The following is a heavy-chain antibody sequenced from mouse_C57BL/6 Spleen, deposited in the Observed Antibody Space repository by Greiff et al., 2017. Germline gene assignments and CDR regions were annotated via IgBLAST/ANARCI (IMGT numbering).Heavy chain of an antibody. CDR2: IYPGNSDT. CDR3: TPITTVVAGYFDY. J-gene: IGHJ2*01. CDR1: GYTFTSYW. Sequence: EVQLKESGPVLARPGASVTMSCKTSGYTFTSYWMNWVKQRPGQGLEWIGAIYPGNSDTTYNQKFKGKAKLTAVTSASTAYMALSSLTNEDSAVYYCTPITTVVAGYFDYWGQGTTLTVSS. D-gene: IGHD1-1*01. V-gene: IGHV1-5*01.